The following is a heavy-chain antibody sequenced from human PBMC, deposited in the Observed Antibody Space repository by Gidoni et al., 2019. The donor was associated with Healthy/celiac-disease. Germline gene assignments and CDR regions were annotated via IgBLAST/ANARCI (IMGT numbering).Heavy chain of an antibody. CDR2: INHSGST. Sequence: IRQPPGKGLEWIGEINHSGSTNYNPSLKSRVTISVDTSKNQFSLKLSSVTAADTAVYYCARGIDYGDCPFDYWGQGTLVTVSS. CDR3: ARGIDYGDCPFDY. V-gene: IGHV4-34*01. D-gene: IGHD4-17*01. J-gene: IGHJ4*02.